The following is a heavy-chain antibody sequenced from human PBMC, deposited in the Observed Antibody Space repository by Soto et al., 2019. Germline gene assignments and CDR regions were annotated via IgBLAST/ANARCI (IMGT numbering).Heavy chain of an antibody. V-gene: IGHV4-39*01. CDR2: TYYSGST. D-gene: IGHD6-25*01. J-gene: IGHJ5*02. Sequence: PSETLSLTCTDSGGSISSSSYYWGWIRQPPGKGLEWIGSTYYSGSTYYNPSLKSRVTISVDTSKNQFSLKLSSVTAADTAVYYCAGQTFTIAAASYGRSNWFDPWGPGTLVTVSS. CDR3: AGQTFTIAAASYGRSNWFDP. CDR1: GGSISSSSYY.